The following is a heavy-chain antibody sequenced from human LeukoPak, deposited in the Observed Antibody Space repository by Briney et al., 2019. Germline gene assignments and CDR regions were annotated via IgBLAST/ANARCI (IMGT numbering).Heavy chain of an antibody. CDR3: ARDRSNVAAAGGWFDP. CDR2: INPSGGTT. J-gene: IGHJ5*02. Sequence: ASVKVSCKPSGYIFTSNYIHWVRQAPGQGLEWMGVINPSGGTTNYAQKFQGRVTMTRDTSTTIVNMELSSLRSEDTAVYYCARDRSNVAAAGGWFDPWGQGTLVTVSS. V-gene: IGHV1-46*01. D-gene: IGHD6-13*01. CDR1: GYIFTSNY.